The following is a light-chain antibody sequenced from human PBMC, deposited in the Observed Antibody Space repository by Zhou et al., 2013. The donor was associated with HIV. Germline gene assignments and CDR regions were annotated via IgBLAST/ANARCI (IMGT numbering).Light chain of an antibody. J-gene: IGKJ5*01. CDR1: QSVSSSF. CDR3: QQYGSSPNT. CDR2: DTS. V-gene: IGKV3D-20*01. Sequence: PGERVTLSCRASQSVSSSFLAWCQRKPGLAPRLLIYDTSTRATGIPDRFSGSGSGTDFTLTISRLEPEHFAVYCCQQYGSSPNTFGQGTRLEIK.